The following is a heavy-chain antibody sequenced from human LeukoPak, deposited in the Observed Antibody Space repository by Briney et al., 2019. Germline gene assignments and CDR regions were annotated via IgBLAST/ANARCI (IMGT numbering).Heavy chain of an antibody. Sequence: PGGSLRLSCAASGFTFSSYSMSWVRQAPGKGLEWVSSISSSSGYIYYADSVKGRFTISRDNAKNSLYLQMNSLRAEDTAVYYCARVPGYSSSWYISYYYYYYMDVWGKGTTVTVSS. D-gene: IGHD6-13*01. CDR2: ISSSSGYI. CDR3: ARVPGYSSSWYISYYYYYYMDV. CDR1: GFTFSSYS. J-gene: IGHJ6*03. V-gene: IGHV3-21*01.